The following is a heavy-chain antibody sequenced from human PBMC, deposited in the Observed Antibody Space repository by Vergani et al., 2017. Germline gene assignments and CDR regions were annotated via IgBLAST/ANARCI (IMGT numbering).Heavy chain of an antibody. J-gene: IGHJ3*02. CDR2: IYYSGST. CDR3: ARPIVVNVLDAFDI. Sequence: QLQLQESGPGLVKPSETLSLTCTVSGGSISSSSYYWGWIRQPPGKGLEWIGSIYYSGSTYYNPSLKSRVTISVDTSKNQFSLKLSSVTAADTAVYYCARPIVVNVLDAFDIWGQGTMVTVSS. V-gene: IGHV4-39*07. D-gene: IGHD3-22*01. CDR1: GGSISSSSYY.